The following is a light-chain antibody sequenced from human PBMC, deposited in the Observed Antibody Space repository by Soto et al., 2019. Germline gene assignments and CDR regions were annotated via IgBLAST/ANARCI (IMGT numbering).Light chain of an antibody. CDR2: KAS. Sequence: DIQMTQSPSTLSASVGDRVTITCRASQNINSWLAWYQQEPGKAPKLLIYKASSLESGVPSRFSGSGSGTEFTLTISSLQPDDFAAYYCQQYEIYPITFGQGTRMEIK. CDR3: QQYEIYPIT. V-gene: IGKV1-5*03. J-gene: IGKJ5*01. CDR1: QNINSW.